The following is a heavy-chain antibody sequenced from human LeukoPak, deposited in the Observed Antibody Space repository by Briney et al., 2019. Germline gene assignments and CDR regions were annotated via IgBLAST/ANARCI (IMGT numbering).Heavy chain of an antibody. Sequence: LSLTCTVSGGSISSGGYYWSWIRQHPGKGLEWVSSITSGTGIFYADSVKGRFTISRDNAKNSLYLQMNSLRPEDTAVYYCARDPPRVYTSLVPDSWGQGTLVTVSS. CDR1: GGSISSGGYY. CDR3: ARDPPRVYTSLVPDS. V-gene: IGHV3-69-1*01. D-gene: IGHD5-18*01. J-gene: IGHJ4*02. CDR2: ITSGTGI.